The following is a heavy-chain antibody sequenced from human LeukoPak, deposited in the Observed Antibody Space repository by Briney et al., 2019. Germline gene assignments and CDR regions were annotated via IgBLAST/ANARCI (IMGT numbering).Heavy chain of an antibody. Sequence: SSETLSLTCTVSGGSISSYYWSWIRQPPGKGLEWIGYFYYSGSTNYNPSLKSRVTISVDTSKNQFSLKLSSVTAANTAFYYRSRDYSGTTFGSYYFYMDVGPQGTTLSV. J-gene: IGHJ6*03. V-gene: IGHV4-59*12. D-gene: IGHD1-1*01. CDR3: SRDYSGTTFGSYYFYMDV. CDR1: GGSISSYY. CDR2: FYYSGST.